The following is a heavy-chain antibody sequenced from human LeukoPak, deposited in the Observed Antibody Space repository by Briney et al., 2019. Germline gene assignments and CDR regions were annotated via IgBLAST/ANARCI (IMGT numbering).Heavy chain of an antibody. V-gene: IGHV4-4*07. D-gene: IGHD2-2*01. Sequence: SETLSLTCTVSGGSISSYYWSWIRQPAGKGLEWIGRIYTSGSTNYNPSLKSRVTMSVDTSKNQFSLKLSSVTAADTAVYYCARHLKSSRVVPAAMPGVPFDPWGQGTLVTVSS. CDR3: ARHLKSSRVVPAAMPGVPFDP. CDR1: GGSISSYY. J-gene: IGHJ5*02. CDR2: IYTSGST.